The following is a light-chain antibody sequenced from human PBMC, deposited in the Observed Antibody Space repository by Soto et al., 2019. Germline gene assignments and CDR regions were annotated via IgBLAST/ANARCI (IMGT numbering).Light chain of an antibody. V-gene: IGLV1-40*01. J-gene: IGLJ2*01. Sequence: QSVLTQPPPVSGAPGQRVTISCTGSSSNIGAGYDVHWYQQLPGTASKLLIYGNSNRPSGVPDRFSGSKSGTSASLAITGLQAEDEADYYCQSYGSSLSGVVFGGGTKLTVL. CDR1: SSNIGAGYD. CDR3: QSYGSSLSGVV. CDR2: GNS.